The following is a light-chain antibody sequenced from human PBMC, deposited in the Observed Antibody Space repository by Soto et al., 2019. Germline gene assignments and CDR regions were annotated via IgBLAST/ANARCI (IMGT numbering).Light chain of an antibody. J-gene: IGLJ2*01. Sequence: QSVLTQPPSASGTPGQRVTISCSGSSSNIGTNTVNWYQHLPGTAPKLLIYSNNQRPSGVPDRVSGSKSATSASLAISGLQSEDEADYYCASWDESLNGPVFGGGTQLTFL. V-gene: IGLV1-44*01. CDR1: SSNIGTNT. CDR3: ASWDESLNGPV. CDR2: SNN.